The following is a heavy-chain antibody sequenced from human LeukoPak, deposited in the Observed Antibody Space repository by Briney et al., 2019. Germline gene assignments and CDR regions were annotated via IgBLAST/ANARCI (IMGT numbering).Heavy chain of an antibody. V-gene: IGHV3-21*01. Sequence: GGSLSLTCAASGFTFSSYTMNWVRQAPGKGLEWVSAISSSSDYKYYADSVKGRFTISRDNSKNTLYLQMNSLRAEDTAVFYCARGRRRDANTFDAFDIWGQGTMVTVSS. CDR2: ISSSSDYK. CDR3: ARGRRRDANTFDAFDI. CDR1: GFTFSSYT. J-gene: IGHJ3*02. D-gene: IGHD5-24*01.